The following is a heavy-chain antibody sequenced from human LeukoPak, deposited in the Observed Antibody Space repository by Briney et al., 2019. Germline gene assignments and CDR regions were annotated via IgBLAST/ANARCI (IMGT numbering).Heavy chain of an antibody. CDR1: GYTFSDYY. V-gene: IGHV1-2*02. D-gene: IGHD6-13*01. Sequence: GASVKVSCKASGYTFSDYYTHWVRQAPGQGLEWMGWINPNSAATNYAQRFQGRVTMTRDTSINTAYMELTSLTSDDTAVYYCARDQTSNWYRAKYYYGVGVWGQGTTVTVSS. J-gene: IGHJ6*02. CDR2: INPNSAAT. CDR3: ARDQTSNWYRAKYYYGVGV.